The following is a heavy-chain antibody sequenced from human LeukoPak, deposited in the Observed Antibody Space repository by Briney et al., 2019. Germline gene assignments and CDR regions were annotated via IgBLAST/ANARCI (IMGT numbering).Heavy chain of an antibody. V-gene: IGHV3-23*01. Sequence: PSGTLSLTCAVSGGSISSSSWWSWVRQAPGKGLEWVSSISGSGGSTYYADSVKGRFTISRDNSKNTLYLQMNSLRAEDTAVYYCATKQYYYGSGSYFFDYWGQGTLVTVSS. J-gene: IGHJ4*02. D-gene: IGHD3-10*01. CDR1: GGSISSSS. CDR2: ISGSGGST. CDR3: ATKQYYYGSGSYFFDY.